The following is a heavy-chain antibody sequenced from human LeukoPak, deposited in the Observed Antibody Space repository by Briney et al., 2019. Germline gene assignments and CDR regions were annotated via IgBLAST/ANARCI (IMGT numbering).Heavy chain of an antibody. CDR2: SYSGGST. V-gene: IGHV3-53*01. J-gene: IGHJ4*02. Sequence: GGSLRLSCAASGFTVGSNYMSWVRQAPGKGLEWVSVSYSGGSTYYADSVKGRFSISRVNSKNTLYLQMNSLRAEDTAVYYCARVRYQLLSSYFDYWGQGTLVTVSS. CDR1: GFTVGSNY. D-gene: IGHD2-2*01. CDR3: ARVRYQLLSSYFDY.